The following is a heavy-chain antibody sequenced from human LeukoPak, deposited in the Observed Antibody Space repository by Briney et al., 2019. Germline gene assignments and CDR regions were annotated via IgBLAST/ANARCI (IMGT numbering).Heavy chain of an antibody. CDR1: GASITDDC. Sequence: PSETLSLTCTVSGASITDDCWIWIRQPPGKGLEWVAYVCCGGDPGYNPSLRSRVSISMDTPNTQFSLRLTSVTAADTAVYCCARGQGWLPDYWGQGTLVTVSS. V-gene: IGHV4-59*01. CDR3: ARGQGWLPDY. D-gene: IGHD6-19*01. J-gene: IGHJ4*02. CDR2: VCCGGDP.